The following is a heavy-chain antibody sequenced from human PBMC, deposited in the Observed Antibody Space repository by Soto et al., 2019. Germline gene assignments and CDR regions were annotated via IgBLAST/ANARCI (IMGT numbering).Heavy chain of an antibody. J-gene: IGHJ4*02. CDR3: AKIQGDCSGGSCYNY. D-gene: IGHD2-15*01. Sequence: GGSLRLSCAASGFTFSSYGMHWVRQAPGKGLEWVAVISYDGSNKYYADSVKGRFTISRDNSKNTPYLQMNSLRAEDTAVYYCAKIQGDCSGGSCYNYWGQGTLVTVSS. CDR1: GFTFSSYG. CDR2: ISYDGSNK. V-gene: IGHV3-30*18.